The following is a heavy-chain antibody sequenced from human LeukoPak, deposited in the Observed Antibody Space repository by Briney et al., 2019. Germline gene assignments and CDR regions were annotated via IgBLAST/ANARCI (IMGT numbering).Heavy chain of an antibody. CDR3: ARTCSSSSCYMVH. CDR1: GYTFANFG. D-gene: IGHD2-2*02. V-gene: IGHV1-18*01. J-gene: IGHJ4*02. Sequence: ASVKVSCKASGYTFANFGITWVRQAPGQGLEWMGWVSVYNGNTNYAQNLQGRVTLTTDTSTSTAYMELRSLRSDDTALYYCARTCSSSSCYMVHWGQGTLVTVSS. CDR2: VSVYNGNT.